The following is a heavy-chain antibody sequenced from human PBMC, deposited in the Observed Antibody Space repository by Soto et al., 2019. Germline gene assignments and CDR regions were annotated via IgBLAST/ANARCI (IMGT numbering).Heavy chain of an antibody. Sequence: QLQESGPGLVKPSETLSLTCNVSGRSMISYYWSWIRQPAGKGLEWIGRVYTGGNTNYNPSLQSRVTMSVDTSKSQFSLILTSVTAADTAVYYCAREGDDRHFFFDSWGQGTLVTVSS. CDR2: VYTGGNT. J-gene: IGHJ4*02. D-gene: IGHD3-3*02. V-gene: IGHV4-4*07. CDR1: GRSMISYY. CDR3: AREGDDRHFFFDS.